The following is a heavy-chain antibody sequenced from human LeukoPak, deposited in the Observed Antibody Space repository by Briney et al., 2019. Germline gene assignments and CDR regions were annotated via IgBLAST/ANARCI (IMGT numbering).Heavy chain of an antibody. D-gene: IGHD2-21*01. CDR3: ANVVGGY. CDR1: GITFSTIG. Sequence: PGGSLRLSCAVSGITFSTIGVSWVRLAPGKGLEWVSVISKSGGSTFYADSVKGRFTISRDNSKDTLYLEMNSLRAEDTAICYCANVVGGYWGQGTLVTVSS. CDR2: ISKSGGST. J-gene: IGHJ4*02. V-gene: IGHV3-23*01.